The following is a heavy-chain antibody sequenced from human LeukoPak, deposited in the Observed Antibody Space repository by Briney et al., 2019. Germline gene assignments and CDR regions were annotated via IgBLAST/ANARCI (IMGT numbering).Heavy chain of an antibody. J-gene: IGHJ3*02. V-gene: IGHV4-38-2*02. D-gene: IGHD1-26*01. CDR1: GYSIDSGFY. CDR3: ARVGYSGSYYHAFEI. Sequence: PSETLSLTCTVSGYSIDSGFYWGWTRQPPGKGLEWVANIFHSGTTYFNPSLQSRVTISVDTSKNQFSLKLATVAATDTAVYYCARVGYSGSYYHAFEIWGQGTMVTVSS. CDR2: IFHSGTT.